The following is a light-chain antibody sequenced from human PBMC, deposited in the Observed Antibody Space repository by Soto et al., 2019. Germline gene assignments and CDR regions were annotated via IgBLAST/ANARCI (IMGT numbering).Light chain of an antibody. Sequence: DIQMTQSPSTLSASVGDRVTITCRASQSISSWLAWYQQKPGKAPKLLIYKASSLESGVPSRFSGSGSGTVFTLTISSLQTDDFATYYCQQYNSDPWTFGQGTKVEIK. V-gene: IGKV1-5*03. CDR2: KAS. J-gene: IGKJ1*01. CDR3: QQYNSDPWT. CDR1: QSISSW.